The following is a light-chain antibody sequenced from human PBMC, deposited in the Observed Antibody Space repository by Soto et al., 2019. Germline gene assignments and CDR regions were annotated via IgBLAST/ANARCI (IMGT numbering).Light chain of an antibody. J-gene: IGLJ1*01. Sequence: QSALTQPPSASGSPGQSVTISCTGTSSDVGGYNYVSWYQQHPGKAPKLMIYEVSKRPSGVPDRFSGFKSGNTASLTVAGLQAEDEAEYSCSSYAGSNNYVVGTGTKVTV. CDR2: EVS. V-gene: IGLV2-8*01. CDR1: SSDVGGYNY. CDR3: SSYAGSNNYV.